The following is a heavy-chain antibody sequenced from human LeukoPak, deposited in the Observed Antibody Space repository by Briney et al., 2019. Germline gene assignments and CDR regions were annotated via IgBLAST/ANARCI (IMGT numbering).Heavy chain of an antibody. D-gene: IGHD2-15*01. V-gene: IGHV7-4-1*01. CDR1: GYSFVGYG. J-gene: IGHJ4*02. CDR2: INTNTGNP. Sequence: GASVKVSCKASGYSFVGYGITWVRPAPGQGLEWMGWINTNTGNPTYAQGFTGRFVFSLDTSVSTAYLQISSLKAEDTAVYYCARDEGWFFHYWGQGTLVTVSS. CDR3: ARDEGWFFHY.